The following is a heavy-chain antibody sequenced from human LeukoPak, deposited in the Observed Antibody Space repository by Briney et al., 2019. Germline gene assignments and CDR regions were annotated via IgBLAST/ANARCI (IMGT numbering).Heavy chain of an antibody. CDR2: IYYSGST. CDR3: ARDTGRRRAYYMDV. J-gene: IGHJ6*03. CDR1: GGSISSYY. V-gene: IGHV4-59*01. Sequence: PSETLSLTCTVSGGSISSYYWSWIRQPPGKGLEWIGYIYYSGSTNYNPSLKSRVTISVDTSKNQFSLKLSSVTAADTAVYYCARDTGRRRAYYMDVWGKGTTVTVSS. D-gene: IGHD1-14*01.